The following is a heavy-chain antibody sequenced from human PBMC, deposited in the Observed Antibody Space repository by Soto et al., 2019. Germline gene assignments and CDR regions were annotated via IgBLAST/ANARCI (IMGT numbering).Heavy chain of an antibody. J-gene: IGHJ6*02. CDR1: GYTFTSYA. CDR2: INAGNGNT. D-gene: IGHD2-8*01. CDR3: ARDLERLSSPSPSGIVLMVYAIGGMDV. Sequence: QVQLVQSGAEVKKPGASVKVSCKASGYTFTSYAMHWVRQAPGQRLEWMGWINAGNGNTKYSQKFQGRVTITRDTSASTAYMELSSLRSEDTAVYYCARDLERLSSPSPSGIVLMVYAIGGMDVWGHGTTVTVSS. V-gene: IGHV1-3*01.